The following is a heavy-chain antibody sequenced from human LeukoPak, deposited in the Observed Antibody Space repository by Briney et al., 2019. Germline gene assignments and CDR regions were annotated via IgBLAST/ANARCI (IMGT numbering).Heavy chain of an antibody. CDR1: GGSISSSRYY. Sequence: SETLSLTCTVSGGSISSSRYYWGWIRQPPGKGLEWIGSIYYTGSTYYNPSVKSRVTISVDTSKNQFSLRLSSVTAADTAVYYCARALWNSGYPFDYWGQGTLVTVSS. CDR2: IYYTGST. J-gene: IGHJ4*02. V-gene: IGHV4-39*01. CDR3: ARALWNSGYPFDY. D-gene: IGHD5-12*01.